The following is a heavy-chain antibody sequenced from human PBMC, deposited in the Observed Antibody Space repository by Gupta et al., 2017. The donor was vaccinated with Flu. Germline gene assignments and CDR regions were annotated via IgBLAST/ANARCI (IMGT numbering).Heavy chain of an antibody. D-gene: IGHD4-17*01. Sequence: TGSGYNFISHCIGWVRQMPGKGLEWMGTIFPGDSDTRYSPAFQGQVTISADKSINTAYLQWSSLKASDTAMYYCARRFETTAGFEFWGQGTLVTVSS. V-gene: IGHV5-51*01. CDR2: IFPGDSDT. CDR1: GYNFISHC. CDR3: ARRFETTAGFEF. J-gene: IGHJ4*02.